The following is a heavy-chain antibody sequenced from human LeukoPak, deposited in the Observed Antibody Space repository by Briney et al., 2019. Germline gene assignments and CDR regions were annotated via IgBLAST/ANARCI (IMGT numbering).Heavy chain of an antibody. V-gene: IGHV3-23*01. J-gene: IGHJ4*02. Sequence: PGGSLRLSCAASGFTFSSYALSWVRQAPGKGLEWVSGISENGGTPFYADSVKGRFTITRDNSKNTLYVQMNSLRGEDTAVYYCAKDYGPKQLVFFDSWGQGTLVTVSS. CDR1: GFTFSSYA. CDR3: AKDYGPKQLVFFDS. CDR2: ISENGGTP. D-gene: IGHD6-13*01.